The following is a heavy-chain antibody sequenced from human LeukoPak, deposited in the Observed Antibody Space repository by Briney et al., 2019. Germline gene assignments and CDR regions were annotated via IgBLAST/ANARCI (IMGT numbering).Heavy chain of an antibody. J-gene: IGHJ5*02. V-gene: IGHV4-31*11. Sequence: SETLSLTCAVYGGSFSGYYWSWIRQHPGKGLEWIGYIYYSGSTYYNPSLKSRVTISVDTSKNQFSLKLSSVTAADTAVCYCARQRGYCSSTSCYKGGYNWFDPWGQGTLVTVSS. CDR3: ARQRGYCSSTSCYKGGYNWFDP. CDR2: IYYSGST. CDR1: GGSFSGYY. D-gene: IGHD2-2*02.